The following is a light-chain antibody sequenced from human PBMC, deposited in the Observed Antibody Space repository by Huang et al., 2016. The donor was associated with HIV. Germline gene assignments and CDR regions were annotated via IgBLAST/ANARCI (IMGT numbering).Light chain of an antibody. J-gene: IGKJ5*01. CDR2: YSA. CDR1: QPINTY. CDR3: QQSYSMPIT. Sequence: DIQVTQSPASLSASVGDRVTITCRASQPINTYLNWYQQKPGKAPKLLIYYSATLQSGVPSRVSGSVSGTDFTLTISSLQPEDFATYYCQQSYSMPITFGLGTRLEI. V-gene: IGKV1-39*01.